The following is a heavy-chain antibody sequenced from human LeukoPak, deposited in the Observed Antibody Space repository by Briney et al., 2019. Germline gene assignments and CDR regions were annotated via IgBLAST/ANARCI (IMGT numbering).Heavy chain of an antibody. CDR1: GFTFSSYA. CDR3: ARAGNYRFDY. Sequence: PGGSLRLSCAASGFTFSSYAMHWVRQAPGKGLEWVAVISYDGSNKYYADSVKGRFTISRDNAKNTLSLQMNSLRAEDTAVYYCARAGNYRFDYWGQGTLVTVTS. D-gene: IGHD1-7*01. V-gene: IGHV3-30-3*01. J-gene: IGHJ4*02. CDR2: ISYDGSNK.